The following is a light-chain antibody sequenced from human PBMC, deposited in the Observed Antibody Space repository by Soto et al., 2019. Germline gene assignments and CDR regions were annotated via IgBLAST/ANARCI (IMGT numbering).Light chain of an antibody. Sequence: QSALTQPASVSGSPGQSITISCTGTSGDVGAYNYVSWYQQYPGKAPKLMIYEVSNRPSGVSNRFSGSKSGNTASLTISGLQAEDEADYYCSSYTSSSTLFGGGTQLTVL. V-gene: IGLV2-14*01. J-gene: IGLJ2*01. CDR1: SGDVGAYNY. CDR3: SSYTSSSTL. CDR2: EVS.